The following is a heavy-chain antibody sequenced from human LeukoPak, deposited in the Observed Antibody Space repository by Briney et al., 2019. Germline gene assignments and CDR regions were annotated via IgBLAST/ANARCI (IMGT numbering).Heavy chain of an antibody. J-gene: IGHJ6*04. Sequence: RRASVKVSCKASGYTFTSYYMHWVRQAPGQGLEWMGIINPSGGSTSYAQKFQGRVTMTTDTSTSTAYMELRSLRSDDTAVYFCARGRSLILMSYMDVWGKGTTVSVSS. V-gene: IGHV1-46*01. D-gene: IGHD3-10*01. CDR1: GYTFTSYY. CDR2: INPSGGST. CDR3: ARGRSLILMSYMDV.